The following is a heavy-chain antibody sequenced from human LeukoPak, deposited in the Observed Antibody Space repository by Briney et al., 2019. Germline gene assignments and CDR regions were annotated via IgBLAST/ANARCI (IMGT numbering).Heavy chain of an antibody. Sequence: QTGGSLRLSCAASGLTFSNYGMHWVRQAPGKGLEWVSFIRFDGSNKYYADSVKGRFTISRDNSKNTLYLQMNSLRAQDTAVYFCAKLSSNNWSQNYFDYWGQGTLVTVSS. V-gene: IGHV3-30*02. CDR1: GLTFSNYG. CDR3: AKLSSNNWSQNYFDY. CDR2: IRFDGSNK. J-gene: IGHJ4*02. D-gene: IGHD6-13*01.